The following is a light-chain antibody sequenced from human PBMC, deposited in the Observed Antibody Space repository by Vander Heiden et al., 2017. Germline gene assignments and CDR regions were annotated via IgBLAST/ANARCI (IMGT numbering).Light chain of an antibody. CDR2: WAS. CDR3: QQYYSTPYT. J-gene: IGKJ4*01. V-gene: IGKV4-1*01. CDR1: QSVLYSSNNKNY. Sequence: DIVMTHSPDSLAVSLGERATINCKSSQSVLYSSNNKNYLAWYQQKPGQPPKLLIYWASTRESGVPDRFSGSGSGTDFTLTISSLQAEDVAVYYCQQYYSTPYTFGQGTKVEIK.